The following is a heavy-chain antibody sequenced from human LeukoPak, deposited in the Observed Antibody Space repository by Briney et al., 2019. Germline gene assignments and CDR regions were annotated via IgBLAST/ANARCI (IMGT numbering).Heavy chain of an antibody. CDR2: MIPIFGIA. Sequence: SVKVSCKASGGTFSSYAISWVRQAPGQGLEWMGRMIPIFGIANYAQKFQGRVTITADKSTSTAYMELSSLRSEDTAVYYCARDSTPLGEDFAYWGQGTLVTVSS. V-gene: IGHV1-69*04. J-gene: IGHJ4*02. D-gene: IGHD3-10*01. CDR1: GGTFSSYA. CDR3: ARDSTPLGEDFAY.